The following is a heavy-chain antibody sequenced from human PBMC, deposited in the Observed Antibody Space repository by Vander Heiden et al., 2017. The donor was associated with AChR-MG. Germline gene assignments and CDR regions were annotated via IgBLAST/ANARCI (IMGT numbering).Heavy chain of an antibody. J-gene: IGHJ4*02. CDR2: ISYDGSNK. CDR3: AKDGRWYSGSHYVDY. D-gene: IGHD1-26*01. V-gene: IGHV3-30*18. CDR1: GFTFTSYG. Sequence: QVQLVESGGGVVQPGRSLRLSCAASGFTFTSYGMHWVRQAPGKGLEWVAVISYDGSNKYYADSVKGRFTISRDNSKNTLYLQMNSLRAEDTAVYYCAKDGRWYSGSHYVDYWGQGTLVTVSS.